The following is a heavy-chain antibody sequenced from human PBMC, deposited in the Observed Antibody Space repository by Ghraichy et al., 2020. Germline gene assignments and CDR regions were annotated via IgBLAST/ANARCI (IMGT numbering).Heavy chain of an antibody. CDR3: VKDWGGTKKVGATLGAFDI. V-gene: IGHV3-64D*06. Sequence: GGSLRLSCSASGFTFSSYAMHWVRQAPGKGLEYVSAISSNGGSTYYADSVKGRFTISRDNSKNTLYLQMSSLRAEDTAVYYCVKDWGGTKKVGATLGAFDIWGQGTMVTVSS. J-gene: IGHJ3*02. D-gene: IGHD1-26*01. CDR2: ISSNGGST. CDR1: GFTFSSYA.